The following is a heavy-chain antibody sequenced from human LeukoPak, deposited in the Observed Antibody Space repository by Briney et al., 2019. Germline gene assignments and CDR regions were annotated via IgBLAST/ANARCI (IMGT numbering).Heavy chain of an antibody. CDR1: GFTFSNAW. V-gene: IGHV3-15*01. J-gene: IGHJ4*02. D-gene: IGHD4-17*01. CDR3: TFRLYGDYIDY. CDR2: TKSKTDGGTT. Sequence: GGSLRLSCAAPGFTFSNAWMSWVRQAPGKGLEWLGRTKSKTDGGTTDYASPVKGRFTISRNDTKNTLYLQMNSLKTEDTAVYYYTFRLYGDYIDYWGQGTLVTVSA.